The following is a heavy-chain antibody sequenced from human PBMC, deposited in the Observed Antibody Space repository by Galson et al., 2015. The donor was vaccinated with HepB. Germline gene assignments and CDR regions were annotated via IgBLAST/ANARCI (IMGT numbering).Heavy chain of an antibody. Sequence: LSLTCTVSGGSISSDDYYLSWIRQHPGKGLEWIGYIYYSGSTYYNPSLKSRATISVDMSKKHLSLRLSSVTAADTAVYYCSTSRYYYYMDVWGKGTTVTVSS. D-gene: IGHD5/OR15-5a*01. CDR2: IYYSGST. CDR1: GGSISSDDYY. CDR3: STSRYYYYMDV. J-gene: IGHJ6*03. V-gene: IGHV4-31*03.